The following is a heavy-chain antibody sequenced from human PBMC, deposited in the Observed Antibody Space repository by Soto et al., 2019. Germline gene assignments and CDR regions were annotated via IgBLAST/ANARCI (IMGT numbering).Heavy chain of an antibody. CDR2: VFVSGNT. J-gene: IGHJ5*02. CDR3: ARDKGVGAATNWFDP. CDR1: GGSISNSY. D-gene: IGHD1-26*01. Sequence: PSETLSLTCSVSGGSISNSYWSWIRQPAGKGLEWIGRVFVSGNTNYNPSLKGRVTMSVDTSKNQFSLKLRSVTGADTAVYYCARDKGVGAATNWFDPWGQGSLVTVSS. V-gene: IGHV4-4*07.